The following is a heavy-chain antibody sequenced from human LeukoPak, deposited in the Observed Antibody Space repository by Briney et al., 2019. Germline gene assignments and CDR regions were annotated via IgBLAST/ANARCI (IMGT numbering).Heavy chain of an antibody. Sequence: PSETLSLTCTVSGDSISSYYWGWIRQPPGKGLEWIGSIYYSGSTYYNPSLKSRVTISVDTSKNQFSLKLSSVTAADTAVYYCARGARERTFWAAAGDSYFDYWGQGTLVTVSS. J-gene: IGHJ4*02. CDR2: IYYSGST. V-gene: IGHV4-39*01. CDR1: GDSISSYY. D-gene: IGHD6-13*01. CDR3: ARGARERTFWAAAGDSYFDY.